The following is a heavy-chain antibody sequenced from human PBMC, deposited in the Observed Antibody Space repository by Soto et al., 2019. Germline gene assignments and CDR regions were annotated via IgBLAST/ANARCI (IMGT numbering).Heavy chain of an antibody. J-gene: IGHJ3*02. CDR1: GGSISSYY. D-gene: IGHD3-10*01. CDR3: ARGYYYGSRSYYNLENAFDI. Sequence: SETLSLTCTVSGGSISSYYWSWIRQPPGKGLEWIGYIYYSGSTNYNPSLKSRVTISVDMSKNQFSLKLSSVTAADTAVYYCARGYYYGSRSYYNLENAFDIWGQGTMVTVSS. V-gene: IGHV4-59*01. CDR2: IYYSGST.